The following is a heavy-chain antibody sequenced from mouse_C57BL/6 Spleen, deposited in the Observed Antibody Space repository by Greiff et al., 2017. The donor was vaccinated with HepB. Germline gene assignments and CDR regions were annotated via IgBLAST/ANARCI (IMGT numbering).Heavy chain of an antibody. D-gene: IGHD1-1*01. V-gene: IGHV1-81*01. CDR1: GYTFTSYG. CDR3: ARRSPIYYYGSSGYYFDY. Sequence: VKLLESGAELARPGASVKLSCKASGYTFTSYGISWVKQRTGQGLEWIGEIYPRSGNTYYNEKFKGKATLTADKSSSTAYMELRSLTSEDSAVYFCARRSPIYYYGSSGYYFDYWGQGTTLTVSS. J-gene: IGHJ2*01. CDR2: IYPRSGNT.